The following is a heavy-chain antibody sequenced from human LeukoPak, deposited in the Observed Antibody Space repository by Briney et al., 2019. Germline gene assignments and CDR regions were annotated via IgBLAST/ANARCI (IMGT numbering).Heavy chain of an antibody. CDR2: IYYSGST. D-gene: IGHD2/OR15-2a*01. Sequence: SETLSLTCTVSGGSISSYYWSWIRQPPGKGLEWIGYIYYSGSTNYNPSLKSRVTISVDTSKNQFSLKLSSVTAADTAVYYCARRNIFSWFDPWGQGTLLTVSS. CDR1: GGSISSYY. V-gene: IGHV4-59*08. CDR3: ARRNIFSWFDP. J-gene: IGHJ5*02.